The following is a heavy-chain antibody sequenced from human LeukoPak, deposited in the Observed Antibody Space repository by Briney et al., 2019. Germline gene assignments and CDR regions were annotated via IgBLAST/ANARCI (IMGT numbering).Heavy chain of an antibody. Sequence: SETLSLTCSVSGGSFSTYYWSGIRQPPGKGLEWIGYIYYSGSTDYNPSLKSRVTILVDTSKNQFSLKLSSVTAADTALYYCARHSSYYYYLDIWGQGTIVTVSS. V-gene: IGHV4-59*08. J-gene: IGHJ3*02. D-gene: IGHD3-22*01. CDR1: GGSFSTYY. CDR3: ARHSSYYYYLDI. CDR2: IYYSGST.